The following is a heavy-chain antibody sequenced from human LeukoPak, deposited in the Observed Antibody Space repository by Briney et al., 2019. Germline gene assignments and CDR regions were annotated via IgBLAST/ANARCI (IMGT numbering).Heavy chain of an antibody. CDR2: INHSGST. D-gene: IGHD6-13*01. J-gene: IGHJ4*02. CDR1: GGSFSGYY. Sequence: SETLSLTCAVYGGSFSGYYWSWIRQPPGKGLEWIGEINHSGSTSYNPSLKSRVTISVDTSKNQFSLNLSSVTAADTAVYFCARVYSGSWNYFAYWGQGTLVTVSS. CDR3: ARVYSGSWNYFAY. V-gene: IGHV4-34*01.